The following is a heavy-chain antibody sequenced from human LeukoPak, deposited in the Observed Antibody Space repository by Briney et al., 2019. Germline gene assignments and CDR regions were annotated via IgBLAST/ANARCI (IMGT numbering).Heavy chain of an antibody. Sequence: GGSLRLSCAVSGFTFSSYWMHWVRQAPGKGLVWLSRISGDESSTSYADSVKGRFTIPRDTAKNTLFLQMNSLRAEDTAVYYCAGGSTLDRGLVYYWGQGALVTVSS. CDR1: GFTFSSYW. CDR2: ISGDESST. J-gene: IGHJ4*02. V-gene: IGHV3-74*01. CDR3: AGGSTLDRGLVYY. D-gene: IGHD3-10*01.